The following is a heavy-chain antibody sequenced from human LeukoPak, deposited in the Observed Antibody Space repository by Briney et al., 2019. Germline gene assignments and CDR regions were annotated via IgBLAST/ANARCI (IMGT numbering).Heavy chain of an antibody. CDR1: GYTFTSYG. Sequence: ASVKVSCKASGYTFTSYGISWVRQAPGQGLEWMGWISAYNGNTNYAQKLQGRVTMTTGTSTSTAYMELRSLRSDDTAVYYCATTSRTELESYYFDYWGQGTLVTVSS. V-gene: IGHV1-18*01. D-gene: IGHD1-1*01. J-gene: IGHJ4*02. CDR2: ISAYNGNT. CDR3: ATTSRTELESYYFDY.